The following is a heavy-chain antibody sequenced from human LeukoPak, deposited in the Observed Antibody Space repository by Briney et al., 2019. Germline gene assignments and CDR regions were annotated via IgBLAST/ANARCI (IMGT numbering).Heavy chain of an antibody. CDR1: GFTFDDYA. Sequence: GRSLRLSCAASGFTFDDYAMHWVRQAPGKGLEWVSGISWNSGSIGYADSVKGRFTISRDNAKNSLYLQMKSLRAEETALYYCASGGVSVSWGQGTLVTVSS. V-gene: IGHV3-9*01. D-gene: IGHD3-16*02. CDR3: ASGGVSVS. CDR2: ISWNSGSI. J-gene: IGHJ4*02.